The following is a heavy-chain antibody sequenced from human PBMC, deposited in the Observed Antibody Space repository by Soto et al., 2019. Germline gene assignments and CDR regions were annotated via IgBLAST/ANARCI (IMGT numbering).Heavy chain of an antibody. Sequence: SETLSLTCTVSGGSISSNYWTWIRQPPGKGLEWIGYVYNSGSTNYNPSLKSRVTISEDTSKSQFSLKVNSMTAADTAFYYCARYRREAVAGYTLDNWGQGILVTVSS. CDR2: VYNSGST. J-gene: IGHJ4*02. CDR1: GGSISSNY. V-gene: IGHV4-59*01. D-gene: IGHD6-13*01. CDR3: ARYRREAVAGYTLDN.